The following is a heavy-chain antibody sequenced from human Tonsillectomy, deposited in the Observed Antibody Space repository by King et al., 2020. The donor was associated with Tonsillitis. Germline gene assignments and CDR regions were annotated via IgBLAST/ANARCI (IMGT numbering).Heavy chain of an antibody. CDR1: GFTFSTYG. J-gene: IGHJ6*02. CDR3: AKDGGQGGMDV. V-gene: IGHV3-30*18. CDR2: ISFDGNNK. Sequence: VQLVESGGGVVQPGRSLRLSCAASGFTFSTYGMHWVRQAPGKGLEWVVVISFDGNNKDYADSVKGRFTISRDNSKNTLYLQMNSLRAEDTAVYYCAKDGGQGGMDVWGQGPTVTVSS. D-gene: IGHD2-15*01.